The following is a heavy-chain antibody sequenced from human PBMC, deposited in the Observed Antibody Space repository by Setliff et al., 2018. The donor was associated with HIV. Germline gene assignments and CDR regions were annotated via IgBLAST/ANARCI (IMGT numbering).Heavy chain of an antibody. J-gene: IGHJ4*02. CDR2: ILSTGERT. D-gene: IGHD3-22*01. CDR1: GFTFSNYA. Sequence: LRLSCAASGFTFSNYAMSWVRQAPGEGLEWVSAILSTGERTFYADSVKGRLTISRDISKNTLYLQMNGLRAEDTAIYYCTRDSYFYDGSDYHYRHFDDWGQGTLVTVSS. CDR3: TRDSYFYDGSDYHYRHFDD. V-gene: IGHV3-23*01.